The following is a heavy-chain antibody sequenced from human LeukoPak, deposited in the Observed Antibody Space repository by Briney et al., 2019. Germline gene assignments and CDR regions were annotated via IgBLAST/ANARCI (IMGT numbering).Heavy chain of an antibody. J-gene: IGHJ4*02. V-gene: IGHV4-61*02. CDR3: ARDPGDYVDY. Sequence: SQTLSLTRTVSGGSISSGSYYWSWIRQPARKGLEWIGRIYTSGSTNYNPSLKSRVTISVDTSKNQFSLKLSSVTAADTAVYYCARDPGDYVDYWGQGTLVTVSS. CDR2: IYTSGST. CDR1: GGSISSGSYY.